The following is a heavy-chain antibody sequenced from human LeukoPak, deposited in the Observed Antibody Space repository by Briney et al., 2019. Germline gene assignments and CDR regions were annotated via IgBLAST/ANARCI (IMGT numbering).Heavy chain of an antibody. Sequence: GASVKVSCKASGYTFTDYYMHWVQQAPGKGLEWMGRVDPEDGETIYAEKFQGRVTITADTSTDTAYMELSSLRSEDTAVYYCARELKNSYDSSGSNWYFDLWGRGTLVTVSS. V-gene: IGHV1-69-2*01. D-gene: IGHD3-22*01. CDR1: GYTFTDYY. CDR2: VDPEDGET. CDR3: ARELKNSYDSSGSNWYFDL. J-gene: IGHJ2*01.